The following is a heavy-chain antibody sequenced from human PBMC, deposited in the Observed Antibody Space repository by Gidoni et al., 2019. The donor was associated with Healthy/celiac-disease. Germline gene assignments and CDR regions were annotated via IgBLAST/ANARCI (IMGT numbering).Heavy chain of an antibody. J-gene: IGHJ6*03. D-gene: IGHD2-15*01. Sequence: QVQLVESGGGVVQPGRSLRLSCAASGFTFSRYGMHWVRQAPGKGLEWVAVISYDGSNKYYADSVKGRFTISRDNSKNTLYLQMNSLRAEDTAVYYCASTHTRIHSPMDVWGKGTTVTVSS. CDR3: ASTHTRIHSPMDV. V-gene: IGHV3-30*03. CDR2: ISYDGSNK. CDR1: GFTFSRYG.